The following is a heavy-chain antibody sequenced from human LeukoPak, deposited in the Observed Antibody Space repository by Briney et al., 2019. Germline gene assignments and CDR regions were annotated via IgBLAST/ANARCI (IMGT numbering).Heavy chain of an antibody. D-gene: IGHD5-18*01. CDR2: IYYSGST. CDR3: ARGDSYGNDY. J-gene: IGHJ4*02. V-gene: IGHV4-31*03. Sequence: SETLSLTCTVSGGSISSGGYYWSWIRQHPGKGLEWIGYIYYSGSTYYNPSLKSRVTISVDTSKIQFSLKLSSVTAADTAVYYCARGDSYGNDYWGQGTLVTVSS. CDR1: GGSISSGGYY.